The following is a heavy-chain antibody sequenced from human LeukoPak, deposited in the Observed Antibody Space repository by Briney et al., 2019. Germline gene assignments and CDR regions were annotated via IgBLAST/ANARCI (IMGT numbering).Heavy chain of an antibody. D-gene: IGHD3-10*01. CDR2: INPNGGRT. CDR1: ENTFTNYY. CDR3: ARASYGSGRPGSFYDY. Sequence: ASVKVSCKASENTFTNYYMHWVRQAPGQGLEWLGLINPNGGRTAYAQNFQGRVTMTRDTSTSTVYMELSSLRSEDTAVYYCARASYGSGRPGSFYDYWGQGTLVTVSS. J-gene: IGHJ4*02. V-gene: IGHV1-46*01.